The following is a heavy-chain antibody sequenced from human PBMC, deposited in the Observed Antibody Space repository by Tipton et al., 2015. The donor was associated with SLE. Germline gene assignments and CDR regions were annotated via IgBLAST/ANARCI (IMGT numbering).Heavy chain of an antibody. CDR2: FYYDATT. V-gene: IGHV4-39*07. D-gene: IGHD3-3*01. CDR1: GDSISSSYYY. Sequence: TLSLTCSVSGDSISSSYYYWGWIRQPPGRGLEWIASFYYDATTYYNPSLKSRVTISVDTSKNQFSLKVSSVTAADTAVYYCARESNYDFWSGMNYYFYFMDVWGKGTTVTVSS. CDR3: ARESNYDFWSGMNYYFYFMDV. J-gene: IGHJ6*03.